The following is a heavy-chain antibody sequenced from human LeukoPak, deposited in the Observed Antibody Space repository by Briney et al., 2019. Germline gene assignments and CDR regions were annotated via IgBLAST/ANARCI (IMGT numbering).Heavy chain of an antibody. CDR2: INTYAGST. CDR3: ARDQPRRGPGNHDY. J-gene: IGHJ4*02. D-gene: IGHD1-26*01. V-gene: IGHV1-18*01. CDR1: GYTFTTYG. Sequence: ASVKVSCKASGYTFTTYGINWVRQAPGQGLEWMGLINTYAGSTNSPQNLRHRVTMMRDTSTSIAYMELRSLRSDDTAVYYCARDQPRRGPGNHDYWGQGTLVTVSS.